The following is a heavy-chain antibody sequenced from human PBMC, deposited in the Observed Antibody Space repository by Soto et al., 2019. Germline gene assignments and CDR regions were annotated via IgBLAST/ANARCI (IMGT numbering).Heavy chain of an antibody. CDR2: IDPIDSQT. Sequence: PVESLKISCKGSGYSFAGYWITWVRQKPGKGLEWMGRIDPIDSQTYYSPSFRGHVTISATKSITTVFLQWSSLRASDTAMYYCARQIYDSDTGPNFQYYFDSWGQGTTVTVSA. V-gene: IGHV5-10-1*01. J-gene: IGHJ4*01. CDR1: GYSFAGYW. D-gene: IGHD3-22*01. CDR3: ARQIYDSDTGPNFQYYFDS.